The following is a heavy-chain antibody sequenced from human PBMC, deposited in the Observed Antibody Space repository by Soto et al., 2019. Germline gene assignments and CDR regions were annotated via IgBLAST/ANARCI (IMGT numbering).Heavy chain of an antibody. V-gene: IGHV4-39*01. J-gene: IGHJ4*02. CDR3: GKVLVGATGHTDSDS. D-gene: IGHD2-15*01. CDR1: GGSIYRSGYY. Sequence: SETLSLTCTVSGGSIYRSGYYWGWIRQPPGRGLEWIGNIDYNGVTYSNPSLKSRVTISRGTSKNQFSLKLTSVTAADTALYYCGKVLVGATGHTDSDSWGPGTLVTVSS. CDR2: IDYNGVT.